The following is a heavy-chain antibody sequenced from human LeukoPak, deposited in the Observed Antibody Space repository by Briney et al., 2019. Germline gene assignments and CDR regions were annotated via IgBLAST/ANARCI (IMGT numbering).Heavy chain of an antibody. J-gene: IGHJ5*02. CDR3: ARGGYYGSGNDFRFDP. D-gene: IGHD3-10*01. Sequence: SETLSLTCTVSGGSISSYFWSWVRQPAGEGLEWIGRIYTSGSTNYNPSLKSRVTMSVDTSKNQFSLKLSSVTAADTAVYYCARGGYYGSGNDFRFDPWGQGTLVTVSS. V-gene: IGHV4-4*07. CDR1: GGSISSYF. CDR2: IYTSGST.